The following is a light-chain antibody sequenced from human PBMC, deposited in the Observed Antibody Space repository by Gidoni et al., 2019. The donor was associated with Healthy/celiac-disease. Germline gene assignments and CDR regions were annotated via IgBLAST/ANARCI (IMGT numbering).Light chain of an antibody. CDR3: QQFNSYPFT. CDR1: QGISSA. CDR2: DAA. J-gene: IGKJ3*01. V-gene: IGKV1-13*02. Sequence: ALQLTQSPSSLSASVGDRVTLTCRASQGISSALAWYQQKPGKAPKLLIYDAASLESGVPSRFSGSGSGTDFTLTISSLQPEDFATYYCQQFNSYPFTFGPGTKVDIK.